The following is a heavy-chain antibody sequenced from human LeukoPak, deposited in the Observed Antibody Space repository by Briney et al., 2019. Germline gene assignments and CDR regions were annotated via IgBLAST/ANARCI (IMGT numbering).Heavy chain of an antibody. CDR3: ARRAAAVGTYYMDV. J-gene: IGHJ6*03. Sequence: SETLSLTCTVSGGSISDYYWTWTRQPPGKGLEWIGYIYYSGGTNYNPSVKSRVTISVDTSKNQFSLKLSSVTAADTAVYYCARRAAAVGTYYMDVWGKGTTVTVSS. CDR1: GGSISDYY. CDR2: IYYSGGT. V-gene: IGHV4-59*01. D-gene: IGHD6-13*01.